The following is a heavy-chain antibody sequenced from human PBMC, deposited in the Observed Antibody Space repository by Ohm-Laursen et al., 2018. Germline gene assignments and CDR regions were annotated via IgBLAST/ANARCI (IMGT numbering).Heavy chain of an antibody. CDR2: IYYSGST. V-gene: IGHV4-59*12. D-gene: IGHD6-19*01. CDR1: GGSIISYY. Sequence: SDTLSLTCTVSGGSIISYYWCRIRQPPGKGLEWIGYIYYSGSTNYNPSLKSRVTISIDTSKNQFSLKLSSVTAADTAVYYCARGFSGWWGRIDYWGQGILVTVSS. CDR3: ARGFSGWWGRIDY. J-gene: IGHJ4*02.